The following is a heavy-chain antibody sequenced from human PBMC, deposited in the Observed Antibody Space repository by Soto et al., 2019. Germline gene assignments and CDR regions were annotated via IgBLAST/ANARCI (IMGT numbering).Heavy chain of an antibody. CDR2: ISGDGGST. J-gene: IGHJ6*02. D-gene: IGHD2-15*01. V-gene: IGHV3-43*02. CDR1: GFTFDDYA. Sequence: GGSLRLSCAASGFTFDDYAMHWVRQAPGKGLEWVSLISGDGGSTYYADSVKGRFTISRDNSKNSLYLQMNSLRTEDTALYYCAKDYSQSSFRYYYYYYGMDVWGQGTTVTVSS. CDR3: AKDYSQSSFRYYYYYYGMDV.